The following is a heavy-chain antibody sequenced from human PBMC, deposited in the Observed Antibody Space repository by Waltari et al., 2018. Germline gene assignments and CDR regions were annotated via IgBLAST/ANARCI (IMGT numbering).Heavy chain of an antibody. V-gene: IGHV3-7*03. CDR1: AFTVNIYW. D-gene: IGHD2-21*01. CDR3: ARSVVPIPGES. Sequence: VQLVASGGGLVQPGGSLRLSGSASAFTVNIYWMSWVRQAPGKGPEWVANIKGDESEKYYGGSARGRFTISRDNARRLVHLEMNSLRAEDTAVYHCARSVVPIPGESWGQGTLVVVSS. J-gene: IGHJ4*02. CDR2: IKGDESEK.